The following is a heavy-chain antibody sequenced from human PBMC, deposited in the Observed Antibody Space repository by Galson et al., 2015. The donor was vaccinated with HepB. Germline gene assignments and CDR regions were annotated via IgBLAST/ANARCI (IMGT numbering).Heavy chain of an antibody. D-gene: IGHD2-2*01. CDR1: GYTFTSYG. CDR2: ISAYNGNT. CDR3: ARSNIVVVPAAVDY. Sequence: SVKVSCKVSGYTFTSYGISWVRQAPVQGLEWMGWISAYNGNTNYAQKLQGRVTMTTDTSTSTAYMELRSLRSDDTAVYYCARSNIVVVPAAVDYWGQGTLVTVSS. V-gene: IGHV1-18*04. J-gene: IGHJ4*02.